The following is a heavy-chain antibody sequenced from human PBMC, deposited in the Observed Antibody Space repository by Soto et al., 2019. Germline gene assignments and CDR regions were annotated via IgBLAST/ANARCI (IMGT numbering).Heavy chain of an antibody. V-gene: IGHV3-21*01. CDR2: ISSSSSYI. J-gene: IGHJ6*02. CDR3: ARFDRDYYYYGMDV. D-gene: IGHD3-16*02. CDR1: GFTFSSYS. Sequence: PGGSLRLSCAASGFTFSSYSMNWVRQAPGKGLEWVSSISSSSSYIYYADSVKGRFTISRDNAKNSLYLQMNSLRAEDTAVYYCARFDRDYYYYGMDVWGQGTTVTVS.